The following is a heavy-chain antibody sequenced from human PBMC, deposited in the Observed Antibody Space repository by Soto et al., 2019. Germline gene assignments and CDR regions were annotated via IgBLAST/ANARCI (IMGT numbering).Heavy chain of an antibody. Sequence: GGSLQLSCAAAGVTFSDYWVSWVRQDPGKGLEWVANIKQDGSEKYYVDSVKGRFTLSRDNAKNSLQLQMSSLRDEDTAVYFCARVPYGNGWIFDYRGQGPLVTVSS. CDR1: GVTFSDYW. J-gene: IGHJ4*01. CDR2: IKQDGSEK. D-gene: IGHD6-19*01. CDR3: ARVPYGNGWIFDY. V-gene: IGHV3-7*01.